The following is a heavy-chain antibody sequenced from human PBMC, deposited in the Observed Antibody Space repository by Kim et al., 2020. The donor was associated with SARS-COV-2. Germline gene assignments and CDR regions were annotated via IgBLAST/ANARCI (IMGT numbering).Heavy chain of an antibody. Sequence: GGSLRLSCAASGFTFSSYIMNWVRQAPGKGLEWVSYITSSSSTIYYADSVKGRFNISRDNAKNSLYLQMNSLRDEDTAVYYCARVECVRSSTSCYSDYWGQGTLVTVSS. J-gene: IGHJ4*02. D-gene: IGHD2-2*01. CDR1: GFTFSSYI. CDR2: ITSSSSTI. CDR3: ARVECVRSSTSCYSDY. V-gene: IGHV3-48*02.